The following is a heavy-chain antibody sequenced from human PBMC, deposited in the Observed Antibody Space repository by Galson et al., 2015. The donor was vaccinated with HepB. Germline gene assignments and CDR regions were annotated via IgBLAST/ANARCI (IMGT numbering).Heavy chain of an antibody. CDR3: ARGLGIAARPYYYYGMDV. V-gene: IGHV1-8*01. J-gene: IGHJ6*02. CDR2: MNPNSGNT. Sequence: SVKVSCKASGYTFTSYDINWVRQATGQGLEWMGWMNPNSGNTGYAQKFQGRVTMTRNTSISTAYMELSSLRSEDTAVYYCARGLGIAARPYYYYGMDVWGQGTTVTVSS. CDR1: GYTFTSYD. D-gene: IGHD6-6*01.